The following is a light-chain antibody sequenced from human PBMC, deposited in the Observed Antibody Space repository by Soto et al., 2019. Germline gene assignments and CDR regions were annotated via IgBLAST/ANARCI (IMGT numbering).Light chain of an antibody. CDR1: QSVSAGY. CDR3: QQYDSSPRT. J-gene: IGKJ1*01. V-gene: IGKV3-20*01. CDR2: ETS. Sequence: ETVMTQSPGTLSVSLGERATLSCRASQSVSAGYFAWYQQKPGQSPRLLIYETSSRTTGTPDRFSGSGSGTDFTLTISRLEPEDFAVYYCQQYDSSPRTFGQGTKVDIK.